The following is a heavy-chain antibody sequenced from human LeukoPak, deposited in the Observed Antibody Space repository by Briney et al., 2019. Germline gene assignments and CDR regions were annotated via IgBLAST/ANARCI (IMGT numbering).Heavy chain of an antibody. V-gene: IGHV3-21*01. CDR3: ASSSGWYIY. CDR1: GFTFSSYS. Sequence: SGGSLRLSCAASGFTFSSYSMNWVRQAPGKGLEWVSSISSSSSYIYYADSVKGRFTISRDNAKNSLYLQMNSLRAEDTAVYYCASSSGWYIYWGQGTLVTVSS. CDR2: ISSSSSYI. D-gene: IGHD6-19*01. J-gene: IGHJ4*02.